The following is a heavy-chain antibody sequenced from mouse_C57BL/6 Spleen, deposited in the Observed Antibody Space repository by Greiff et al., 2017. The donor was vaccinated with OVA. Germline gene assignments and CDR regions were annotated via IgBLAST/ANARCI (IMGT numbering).Heavy chain of an antibody. J-gene: IGHJ4*01. CDR1: GFTFSDYY. Sequence: LVESEGGLVQPGSSMKLSCTASGFTFSDYYMAWVRQVPEKGLEWVANINYDGSSTYYLDSLKSRFIISRDNAKNILYLQMSSLKSEDTATYDCAREAYYARDYWGQGTSVTVSS. V-gene: IGHV5-16*01. CDR3: AREAYYARDY. CDR2: INYDGSST.